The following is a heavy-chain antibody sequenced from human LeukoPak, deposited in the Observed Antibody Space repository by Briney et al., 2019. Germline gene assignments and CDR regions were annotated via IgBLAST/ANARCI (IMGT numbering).Heavy chain of an antibody. CDR1: GGSISSTNYY. J-gene: IGHJ4*02. CDR3: ARLCSGGSCYDY. D-gene: IGHD2-15*01. Sequence: SETLSLTCTVSGGSISSTNYYWGWIRQPPGKGLEWIGEINHSGSTNYNPSLKSRVTISVDTSKNQFSLKLSSVTAADTAVYYCARLCSGGSCYDYWGQGTLVTVSS. CDR2: INHSGST. V-gene: IGHV4-39*07.